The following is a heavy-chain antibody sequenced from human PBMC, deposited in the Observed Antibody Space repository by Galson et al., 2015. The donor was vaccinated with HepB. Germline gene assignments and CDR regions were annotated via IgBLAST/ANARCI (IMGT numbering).Heavy chain of an antibody. Sequence: ETLSLTCAVSGYSISSGYYWGWIRQPPGKGLEWIGNIHHSGSTYYNPSLKSRVTISLDTSKNQFSLKLRSVTAADTAVYYCARDPRYITGITRPLPVDYWGQGALVTVSS. CDR3: ARDPRYITGITRPLPVDY. J-gene: IGHJ4*02. CDR2: IHHSGST. D-gene: IGHD1/OR15-1a*01. CDR1: GYSISSGYY. V-gene: IGHV4-38-2*02.